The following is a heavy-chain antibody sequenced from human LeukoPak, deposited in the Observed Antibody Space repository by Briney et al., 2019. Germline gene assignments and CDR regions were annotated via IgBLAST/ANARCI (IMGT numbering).Heavy chain of an antibody. Sequence: ETLSLSCAASGFTFRNHAMSWVRQAPGKGLEWVSSITGSDGSTYYADSVKGRFTISRDDSKNTLYLQMNSLRAEDTAIYYCAKTLPGFTYRRFDYWGQGTLVTVSS. CDR2: ITGSDGST. D-gene: IGHD1-14*01. J-gene: IGHJ4*02. V-gene: IGHV3-23*01. CDR1: GFTFRNHA. CDR3: AKTLPGFTYRRFDY.